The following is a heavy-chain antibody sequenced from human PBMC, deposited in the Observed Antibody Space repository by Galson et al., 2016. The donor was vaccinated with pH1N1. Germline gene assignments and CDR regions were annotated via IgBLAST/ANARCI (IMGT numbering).Heavy chain of an antibody. CDR3: ASCDYGDYVGYFDL. D-gene: IGHD4-17*01. J-gene: IGHJ2*01. V-gene: IGHV4-31*03. CDR2: IYYSGST. CDR1: GGSISSGGYY. Sequence: TLSLTCTVSGGSISSGGYYWSWIRQHPGKGLEWIGYIYYSGSTYYNPSLKSRVTISVDTSKNQFSLKLSSVTAADTAVYYCASCDYGDYVGYFDLWGRGTLVTVSS.